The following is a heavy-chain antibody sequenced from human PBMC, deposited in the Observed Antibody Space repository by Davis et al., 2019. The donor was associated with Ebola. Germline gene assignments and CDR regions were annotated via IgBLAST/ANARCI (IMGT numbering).Heavy chain of an antibody. V-gene: IGHV3-33*03. CDR1: GFTFSSYG. J-gene: IGHJ6*02. CDR3: VKVGQMKWNFRYAMDV. D-gene: IGHD1-7*01. CDR2: IWYDGGTK. Sequence: GESLKISCAASGFTFSSYGMHWVRQAPGKGLDWVAVIWYDGGTKYYADSVKGRFIISRDNSKNMLYLQMNSLRAEDTAVYYCVKVGQMKWNFRYAMDVWGQGTTVTVS.